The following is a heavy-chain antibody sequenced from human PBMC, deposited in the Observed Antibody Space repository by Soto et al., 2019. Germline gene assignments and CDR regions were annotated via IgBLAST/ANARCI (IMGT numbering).Heavy chain of an antibody. CDR1: GFTFSSYN. D-gene: IGHD3-3*01. J-gene: IGHJ4*02. CDR3: ARDDAPDYGLWSGYYLGIDS. Sequence: VQLVGSGGGLAQPGGSLRLSCAASGFTFSSYNMYWVRQAPGKGLEWISFISRGGETTQYADSVKGRFTISRDNAXNSLFLRMNGLRDADTAVYYCARDDAPDYGLWSGYYLGIDSWGQGVPVRVSS. V-gene: IGHV3-48*02. CDR2: ISRGGETT.